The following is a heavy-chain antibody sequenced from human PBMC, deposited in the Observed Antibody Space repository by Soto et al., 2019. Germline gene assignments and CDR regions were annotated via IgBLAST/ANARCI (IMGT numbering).Heavy chain of an antibody. V-gene: IGHV3-33*01. CDR3: ARVGYDSSGWPYYYYGMDV. CDR2: IWYDGSNK. D-gene: IGHD3-22*01. CDR1: GFTFSSYG. Sequence: PGGSLRLSCAASGFTFSSYGMHWVRQAPGKGLEWVAVIWYDGSNKYYADSVKGRFTISRDNSKNTLYLQMNSLRAEDTAVYYCARVGYDSSGWPYYYYGMDVWGQGTTVTVSS. J-gene: IGHJ6*02.